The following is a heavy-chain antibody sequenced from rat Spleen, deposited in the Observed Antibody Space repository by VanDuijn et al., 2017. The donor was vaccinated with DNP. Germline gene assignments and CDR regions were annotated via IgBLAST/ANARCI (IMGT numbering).Heavy chain of an antibody. J-gene: IGHJ2*01. Sequence: QVQLKESGPGLVQPSQTLSLACTVSGFSLTSYHVHWVRQPSGKGLEWMGVMWTGGNTEYNSPLKSRLSISRDTSKSQVFLKMNSLQTEDTGTYYCARETYGSFYFDNWGQGVMVTVSS. CDR2: MWTGGNT. CDR3: ARETYGSFYFDN. V-gene: IGHV2-43*01. D-gene: IGHD1-3*01. CDR1: GFSLTSYH.